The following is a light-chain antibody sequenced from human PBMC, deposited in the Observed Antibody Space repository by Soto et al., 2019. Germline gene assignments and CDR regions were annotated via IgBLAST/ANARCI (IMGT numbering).Light chain of an antibody. Sequence: VLTQSPGTLSLSPGERATLSCRASQTVNNNYLAWYVQRPGQAPRLLIYNATVRAAGAPGRFSGSGSGTDFTLSISTLEPEDSAVYHCQQFGDSPMYTFGQGTKLEIK. CDR2: NAT. CDR3: QQFGDSPMYT. CDR1: QTVNNNY. V-gene: IGKV3-20*01. J-gene: IGKJ2*01.